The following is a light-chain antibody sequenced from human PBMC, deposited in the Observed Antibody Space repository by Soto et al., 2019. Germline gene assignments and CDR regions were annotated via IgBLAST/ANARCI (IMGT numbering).Light chain of an antibody. J-gene: IGLJ3*02. Sequence: SYELTQPPSVSVSPGQTARITCSGDALPKQYAYWYQQKPGQAPVLVIYKDSERPSGIPERISGSSSGTTVTLTISGVQAEDEADYYCQSPDSSGSWVFGGGTKLTVL. CDR2: KDS. CDR3: QSPDSSGSWV. V-gene: IGLV3-25*03. CDR1: ALPKQY.